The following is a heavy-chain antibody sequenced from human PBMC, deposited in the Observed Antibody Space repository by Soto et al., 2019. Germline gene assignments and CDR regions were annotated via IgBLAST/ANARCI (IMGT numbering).Heavy chain of an antibody. J-gene: IGHJ4*02. Sequence: PGESLKISCKASGYSFSHYWIAWVRHTPGKGLEWMGVIYPGDSDTRYSPSFQGQVTISADTPMYTAYLQWNSLKASDTALYFCARSDFWSGKFDYWGRGTLVTVSS. V-gene: IGHV5-51*01. D-gene: IGHD3-3*01. CDR1: GYSFSHYW. CDR3: ARSDFWSGKFDY. CDR2: IYPGDSDT.